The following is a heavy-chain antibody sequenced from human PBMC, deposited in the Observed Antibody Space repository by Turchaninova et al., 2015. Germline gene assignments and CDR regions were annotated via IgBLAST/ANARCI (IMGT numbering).Heavy chain of an antibody. CDR2: INEDGSEE. D-gene: IGHD7-27*01. Sequence: EVQLVESGGGLVQPGGSLRLSCEASGFTFCSFWVSGGRQAPGKGREWVANINEDGSEEYYVDSVKGRFTISRDNARDSIYMQMNSLRAEDTAVYYCARRSGDPFDYWGQGTLVTVSS. V-gene: IGHV3-7*01. CDR1: GFTFCSFW. J-gene: IGHJ4*02. CDR3: ARRSGDPFDY.